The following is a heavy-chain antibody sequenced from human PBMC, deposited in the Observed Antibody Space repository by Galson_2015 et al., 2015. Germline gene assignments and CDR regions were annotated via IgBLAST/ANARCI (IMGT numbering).Heavy chain of an antibody. CDR3: ARVSSSSWSFRTHLEDYYYGMDA. D-gene: IGHD6-13*01. CDR1: GFTFSSYS. Sequence: SLRLSCAASGFTFSSYSMTWVRQAPGKGLEWVSYISSSRSTIHYADAVKGRLTISRDNAKNSLYLQINNLRDEDTAVYYCARVSSSSWSFRTHLEDYYYGMDAWGQGTTVTVSS. CDR2: ISSSRSTI. V-gene: IGHV3-48*02. J-gene: IGHJ6*02.